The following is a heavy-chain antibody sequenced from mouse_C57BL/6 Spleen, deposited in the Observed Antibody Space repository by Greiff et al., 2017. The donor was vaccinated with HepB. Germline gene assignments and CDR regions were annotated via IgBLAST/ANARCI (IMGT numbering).Heavy chain of an antibody. D-gene: IGHD1-1*01. Sequence: VQLQQSGAELVRPGSSVKLSCKASGYTFTSYWMDWVKQRPGQGLEWIGNIYPSDSETHYNQKFKDKATLTVDKSSSTAYMQLSSLTSEDSAVYYCARSFITTVVAPFDYWGQGTTLTVSS. CDR3: ARSFITTVVAPFDY. CDR1: GYTFTSYW. CDR2: IYPSDSET. V-gene: IGHV1-61*01. J-gene: IGHJ2*01.